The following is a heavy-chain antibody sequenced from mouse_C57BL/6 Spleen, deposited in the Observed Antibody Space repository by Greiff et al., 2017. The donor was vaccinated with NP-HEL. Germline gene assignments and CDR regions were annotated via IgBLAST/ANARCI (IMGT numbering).Heavy chain of an antibody. V-gene: IGHV5-4*01. CDR3: ARDYGSSLDY. Sequence: EVKLMESGGGLVKPGGSLKLSCAASGFTFSSYAMSWVRQTPEKRLEWVATISDGGSYTYYPDNVQGRFTISRDNAKNNLYLQMSHLKSEDTAMYYCARDYGSSLDYWGQGTTLTVSS. CDR1: GFTFSSYA. D-gene: IGHD1-1*01. CDR2: ISDGGSYT. J-gene: IGHJ2*01.